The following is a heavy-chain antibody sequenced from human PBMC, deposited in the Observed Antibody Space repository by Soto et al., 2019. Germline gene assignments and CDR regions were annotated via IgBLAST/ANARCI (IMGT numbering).Heavy chain of an antibody. V-gene: IGHV2-5*01. CDR2: IYWNDDK. CDR1: GFSLSTSGVG. J-gene: IGHJ4*02. Sequence: QITLKESGPTLVKPTQTLTLTCTFSGFSLSTSGVGVGWIRQPPGKALEWLAVIYWNDDKRHSPSLKSRLTITKGTSDNQVVLTRTNVDPVDTASYYCAHFNGYEEFEYWGQGTLVTVSS. CDR3: AHFNGYEEFEY. D-gene: IGHD5-12*01.